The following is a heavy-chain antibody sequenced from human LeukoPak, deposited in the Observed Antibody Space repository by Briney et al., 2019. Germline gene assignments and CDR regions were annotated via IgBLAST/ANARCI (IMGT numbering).Heavy chain of an antibody. D-gene: IGHD6-19*01. CDR1: GFTLSSYE. CDR3: ARSSSGWWDY. CDR2: IKQDGSEK. J-gene: IGHJ4*02. V-gene: IGHV3-7*01. Sequence: GGSLRLSCAASGFTLSSYEMNWVRQAPGKGLEWVATIKQDGSEKYYVDSVKGRFTISRDNAKNSLFLQMNSLRAEDTAVYYCARSSSGWWDYWGQGTLVTVSS.